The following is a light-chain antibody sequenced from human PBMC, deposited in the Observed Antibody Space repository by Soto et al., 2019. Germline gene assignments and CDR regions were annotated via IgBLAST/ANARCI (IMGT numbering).Light chain of an antibody. CDR3: XXYGSSRGT. CDR1: QSVTSTY. Sequence: DIVLTQSPGTLSLSPGERATLSCRASQSVTSTYLAWYQQRPGQAPRLLIYGASSRATGIPDRFSGSGSGTDFTLTISRLXPEXFAVYXXXXYGSSRGTFGQGTKVEIK. V-gene: IGKV3-20*01. J-gene: IGKJ1*01. CDR2: GAS.